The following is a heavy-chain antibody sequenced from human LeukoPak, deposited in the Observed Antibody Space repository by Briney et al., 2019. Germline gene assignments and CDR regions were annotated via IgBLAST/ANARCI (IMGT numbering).Heavy chain of an antibody. CDR1: GGTFSSYG. V-gene: IGHV1-69*01. CDR3: ARGGRYFDWLFIDP. Sequence: SVKVSCKASGGTFSSYGISWVRQAPGQGLEWMGGIIPIFGTANYAQKFQGRVTITADESTSTAYMELSSLRSEDTAVYYCARGGRYFDWLFIDPWGQGTLVTVSS. J-gene: IGHJ5*02. CDR2: IIPIFGTA. D-gene: IGHD3-9*01.